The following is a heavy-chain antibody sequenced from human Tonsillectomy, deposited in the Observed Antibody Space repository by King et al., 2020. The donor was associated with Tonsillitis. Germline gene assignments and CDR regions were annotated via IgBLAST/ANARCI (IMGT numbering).Heavy chain of an antibody. J-gene: IGHJ5*02. CDR3: ARSGLLLLFGELSGTSWFDP. D-gene: IGHD3-10*01. Sequence: QLVQSGAEVKKPGASVKVSCKASGYTFTSYYMYWVRQAPGQGLEWMGIINPSGGSTSYAQKFQGRVTMTRDTSTSTVYMELSSLRSEDTAVYYCARSGLLLLFGELSGTSWFDPWGQGILVTVSS. V-gene: IGHV1-46*01. CDR1: GYTFTSYY. CDR2: INPSGGST.